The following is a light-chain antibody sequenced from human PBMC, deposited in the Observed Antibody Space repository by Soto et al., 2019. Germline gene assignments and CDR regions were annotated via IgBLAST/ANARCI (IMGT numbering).Light chain of an antibody. CDR2: GAS. CDR1: QDIRSW. Sequence: DIQMTQSPSSVSASIGDRVTIPCRASQDIRSWLGWYQQKPGKAPKVLIYGASSVQSGVPSRFSGSGSGTDCTLTISSMQPEDFANYSCQQAYSFPLTIGGGTRVEIK. V-gene: IGKV1-12*01. J-gene: IGKJ4*01. CDR3: QQAYSFPLT.